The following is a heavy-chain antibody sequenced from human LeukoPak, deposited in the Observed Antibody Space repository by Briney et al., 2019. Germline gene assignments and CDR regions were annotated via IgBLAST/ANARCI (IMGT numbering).Heavy chain of an antibody. CDR3: ARALGGWYGFGY. D-gene: IGHD6-19*01. V-gene: IGHV4-59*08. Sequence: SETLSLTCTVSGGSISSYYWSWIRQPPGKGLEWIGYIYYSGSTNYNPSLKSRVTISVDTSKNQFSLKLSSVTAADTAVYYCARALGGWYGFGYWGQGTLVTVSS. CDR1: GGSISSYY. J-gene: IGHJ4*02. CDR2: IYYSGST.